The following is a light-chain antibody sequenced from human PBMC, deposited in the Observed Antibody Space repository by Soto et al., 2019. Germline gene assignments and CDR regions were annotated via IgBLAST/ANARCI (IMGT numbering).Light chain of an antibody. CDR2: SPS. CDR3: HQYATSPQT. Sequence: EILLTQSPGTLSLSPGERATLSCRASQSVPKNYLAWYQQEPGQAPRLLIYSPSSRATGIPDRFSGSGSGTDFTLTISRLEPEDFAVYYCHQYATSPQTFGQGTKVEIK. J-gene: IGKJ1*01. V-gene: IGKV3-20*01. CDR1: QSVPKNY.